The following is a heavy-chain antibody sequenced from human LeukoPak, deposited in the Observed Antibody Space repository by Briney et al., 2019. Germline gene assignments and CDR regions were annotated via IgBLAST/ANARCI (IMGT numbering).Heavy chain of an antibody. CDR3: AREGKWYSRTFDY. D-gene: IGHD2-21*01. CDR1: GFTFSSYS. V-gene: IGHV3-21*01. Sequence: GVSLRLSCAASGFTFSSYSMNWVRQAPGKGLEWVSSISSSSSYIYYADSVKGRFTISRDNAKNSLYLQMNSLRAEDTAVYYCAREGKWYSRTFDYWGQGTLVTVSS. J-gene: IGHJ4*02. CDR2: ISSSSSYI.